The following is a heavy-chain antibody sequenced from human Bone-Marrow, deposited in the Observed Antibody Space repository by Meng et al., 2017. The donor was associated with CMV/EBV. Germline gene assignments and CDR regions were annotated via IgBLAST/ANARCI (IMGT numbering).Heavy chain of an antibody. CDR3: AIIQLGIAVVVPAANPLSSGMDV. CDR1: GGTFNTYS. J-gene: IGHJ6*02. V-gene: IGHV1-69*11. Sequence: SVKVSCKASGGTFNTYSISWVRQAPGQGLEWMGRIFPILSTADYAQKFQGRVTITTDESTSTAYMELSSLRSEDTAVYYCAIIQLGIAVVVPAANPLSSGMDVWGQGTTVTVSS. CDR2: IFPILSTA. D-gene: IGHD2-2*01.